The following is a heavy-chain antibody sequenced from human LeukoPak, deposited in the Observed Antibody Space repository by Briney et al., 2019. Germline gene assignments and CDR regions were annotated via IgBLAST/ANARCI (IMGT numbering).Heavy chain of an antibody. CDR1: GGSISSSSYY. CDR3: ARQSGAGGWYSGY. J-gene: IGHJ4*02. V-gene: IGHV4-39*01. CDR2: IYYGGNT. Sequence: SETLSLTCTVSGGSISSSSYYWGRIRQPPGKGLEWIGNIYYGGNTFYNPSLKSRVTISVDTSKNQFSLKLTSVIAADTAVYYCARQSGAGGWYSGYWGQGTLVTVSS. D-gene: IGHD6-19*01.